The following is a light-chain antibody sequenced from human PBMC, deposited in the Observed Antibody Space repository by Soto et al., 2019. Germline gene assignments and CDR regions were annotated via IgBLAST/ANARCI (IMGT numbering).Light chain of an antibody. V-gene: IGLV1-44*01. CDR3: AAWDDSLNGYV. CDR2: SNS. Sequence: QSVLIQPPSASGTPGQRVTVSCSGGSSNIGSYTVNWYQQLPGAALKLLIYSNSQRPSGVPDRFSASMSGTSASLAISGLQSEDEAEYYCAAWDDSLNGYVFGPGTKLTVL. J-gene: IGLJ1*01. CDR1: SSNIGSYT.